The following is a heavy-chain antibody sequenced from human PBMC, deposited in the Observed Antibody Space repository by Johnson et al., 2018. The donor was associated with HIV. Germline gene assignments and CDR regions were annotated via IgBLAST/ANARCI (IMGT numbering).Heavy chain of an antibody. V-gene: IGHV3-15*01. Sequence: VQLVESGGGLVKPGGSLRLSCEASGFTFSNAWMSWVRQAPGKGLEWVGHIKTKSDGATRDYVAPVKGRFIISRDDSKNMLYLQMNSLKTGDTAVYYCSTGGYGSGSFAFDIWGQGTMVTVAS. CDR3: STGGYGSGSFAFDI. CDR2: IKTKSDGATR. CDR1: GFTFSNAW. J-gene: IGHJ3*02. D-gene: IGHD3-10*01.